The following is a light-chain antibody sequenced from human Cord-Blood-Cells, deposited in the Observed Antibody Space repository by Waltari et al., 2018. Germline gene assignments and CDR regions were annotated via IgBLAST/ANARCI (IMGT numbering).Light chain of an antibody. CDR1: QSSSSY. Sequence: DIQMTQSPSSLSASVADRVTITCRASQSSSSYLNWYQQKPGKAPKLLIYAASSLQSGVPSRFSGSGSGTDFTLTISSLQPEDFATYYCQQSYSTPLTFGPGTKVDIK. CDR2: AAS. J-gene: IGKJ3*01. CDR3: QQSYSTPLT. V-gene: IGKV1-39*01.